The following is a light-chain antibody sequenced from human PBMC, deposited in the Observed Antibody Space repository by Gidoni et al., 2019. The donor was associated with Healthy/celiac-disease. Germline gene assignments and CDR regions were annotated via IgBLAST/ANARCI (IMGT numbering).Light chain of an antibody. CDR3: AAWDDSLNGVV. CDR1: SSNTRSNT. J-gene: IGLJ2*01. V-gene: IGLV1-44*01. Sequence: HSVLTHPPSASGTPGHRVPISFSVSSSNTRSNTDNWYQPLPVTAPKLLIYSNNQLPSRVPDRFSGSKSGTSASLAISGLQSEDEADYYCAAWDDSLNGVVFGGGTKLTVL. CDR2: SNN.